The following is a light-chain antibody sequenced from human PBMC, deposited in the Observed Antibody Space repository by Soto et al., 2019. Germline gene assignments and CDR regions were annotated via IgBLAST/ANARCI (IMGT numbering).Light chain of an antibody. J-gene: IGLJ7*01. Sequence: QSVLTQPPSAYGTPGQRVTISCSGSSSNIGSNYVYWYQQLPGTAPKLLIYTNNQPPSGVPDRFSGAKSGTSASLVISGLRSADEADYYCSAWDDSLSGAVFGGGTKLTVL. V-gene: IGLV1-47*01. CDR1: SSNIGSNY. CDR3: SAWDDSLSGAV. CDR2: TNN.